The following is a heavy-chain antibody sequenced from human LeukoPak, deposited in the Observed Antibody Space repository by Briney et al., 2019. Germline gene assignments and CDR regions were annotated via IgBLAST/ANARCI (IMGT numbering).Heavy chain of an antibody. J-gene: IGHJ4*02. CDR2: IWVDERNK. CDR3: AIDFGGDGYNS. V-gene: IGHV3-33*01. Sequence: AGGSLRLSCVASGFTFSDYGMHWVRQAPGKGLEWVAGIWVDERNKYYADSVKGRFTISRDNSKNTLYLQMNSLGVEDTDVYYCAIDFGGDGYNSWGQGTLVTVSS. D-gene: IGHD5-24*01. CDR1: GFTFSDYG.